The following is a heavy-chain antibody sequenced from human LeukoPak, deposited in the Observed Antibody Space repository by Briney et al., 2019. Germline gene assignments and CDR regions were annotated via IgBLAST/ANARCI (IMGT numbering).Heavy chain of an antibody. J-gene: IGHJ4*02. CDR2: ISGSGGST. CDR3: ARGYSSSWLGTKNDY. V-gene: IGHV3-23*01. Sequence: GGSLRLSCAASGFTFSSYAMSWVRQAPGKGLEWVSAISGSGGSTYYADSVKGRFTISRDNSKNTLYLQMNSLRAEDTAVYYCARGYSSSWLGTKNDYWGQGTLVTVSS. D-gene: IGHD6-13*01. CDR1: GFTFSSYA.